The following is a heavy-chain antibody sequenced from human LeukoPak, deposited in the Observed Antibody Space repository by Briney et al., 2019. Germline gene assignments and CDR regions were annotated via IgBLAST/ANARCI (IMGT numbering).Heavy chain of an antibody. J-gene: IGHJ4*02. Sequence: PSETLSLTCTVSGGSIRSYYWSWIRQPPGKGLEWIGYIYYSGSTNYNPSLKSRVTTSVATSKNQFSLKLSSVTAADTAVNYCARQTPSGSYGSYFDYWGQGTLVTVSS. CDR2: IYYSGST. V-gene: IGHV4-59*08. CDR3: ARQTPSGSYGSYFDY. D-gene: IGHD1-26*01. CDR1: GGSIRSYY.